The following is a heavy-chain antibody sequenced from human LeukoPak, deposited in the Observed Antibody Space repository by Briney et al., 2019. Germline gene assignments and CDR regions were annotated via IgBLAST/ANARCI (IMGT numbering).Heavy chain of an antibody. J-gene: IGHJ4*02. D-gene: IGHD2-2*01. Sequence: PGGSLRLSCAASGFTFSSNAMSWVRQAPGKGLEWVSAISGSGGSTYYADSVKGRFTISRDNSKNTLYLQMNSLRAEDTAVYYCAKDPTTYCSSTSCYTYWGQGTLVTVSS. CDR1: GFTFSSNA. CDR3: AKDPTTYCSSTSCYTY. CDR2: ISGSGGST. V-gene: IGHV3-23*01.